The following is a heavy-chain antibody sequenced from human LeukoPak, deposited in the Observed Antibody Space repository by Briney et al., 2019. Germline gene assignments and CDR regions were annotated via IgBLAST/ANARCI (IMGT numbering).Heavy chain of an antibody. V-gene: IGHV1-2*02. CDR3: ARDPSTWELLRTEYYFDY. CDR2: INPNSGGT. J-gene: IGHJ4*02. D-gene: IGHD1-26*01. CDR1: RYTFTGYY. Sequence: ASVKVSCKASRYTFTGYYMHCVRQAPGQGLEWMGWINPNSGGTNYAQKFQGRVTMTRDTSISTAYMELSRLRSDDTAVYYCARDPSTWELLRTEYYFDYWGQGTLVTVSS.